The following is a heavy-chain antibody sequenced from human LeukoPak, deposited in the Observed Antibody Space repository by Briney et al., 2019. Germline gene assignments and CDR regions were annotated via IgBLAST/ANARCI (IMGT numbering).Heavy chain of an antibody. CDR3: ARGRFGENIDY. Sequence: PSETLSLTCSVSGGAINSGANYWNWIRQPPGKGLEWIGYIYHSGSTYYNPSLKSRVTISVDRSKNQFSLKLSSVTAADTAVYYCARGRFGENIDYWGQGTLVTVSS. V-gene: IGHV4-30-2*01. D-gene: IGHD3-10*01. J-gene: IGHJ4*02. CDR2: IYHSGST. CDR1: GGAINSGANY.